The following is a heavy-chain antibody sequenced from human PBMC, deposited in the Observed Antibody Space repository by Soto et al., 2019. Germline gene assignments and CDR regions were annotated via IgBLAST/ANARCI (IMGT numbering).Heavy chain of an antibody. V-gene: IGHV1-2*02. CDR1: GYTFSGYY. Sequence: QVQLVQSGAEEKESGASVKVSCKASGYTFSGYYIHWVRQAPGQAPEWVGEIGPKSGGTRYAQKFQGRVTMTKDTSITTVYMELRNLSPDDTAVYFCGRGRSGELVIFYWGQGTLVTVHS. D-gene: IGHD1-26*01. J-gene: IGHJ4*02. CDR3: GRGRSGELVIFY. CDR2: IGPKSGGT.